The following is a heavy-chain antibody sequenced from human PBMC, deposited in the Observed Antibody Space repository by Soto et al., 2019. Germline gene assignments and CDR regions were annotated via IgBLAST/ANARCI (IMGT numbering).Heavy chain of an antibody. D-gene: IGHD2-15*01. Sequence: EVQLLDSGGGLVQPGGSLRLSCAASGFTFSNYAMSWVRQAPGKGLEWVSGVGGSGDSTYYADSVKGRFSISRDNYKDKLYLQMNSMRAEDTAVYYCAKSPLGYCSGGSFYPPHYFDYWCQVTLVTVSS. CDR1: GFTFSNYA. CDR3: AKSPLGYCSGGSFYPPHYFDY. V-gene: IGHV3-23*01. J-gene: IGHJ4*02. CDR2: VGGSGDST.